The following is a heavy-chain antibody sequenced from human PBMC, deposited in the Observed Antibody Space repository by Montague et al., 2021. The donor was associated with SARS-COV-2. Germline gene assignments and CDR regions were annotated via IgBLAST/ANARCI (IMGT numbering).Heavy chain of an antibody. V-gene: IGHV4-61*01. Sequence: SETLSLTCTVSDGSVISTYPHWHWVRQSPGRGLEWIGGYLFHIDTADYNASLRSRVTISVDTSKNRFSLKLTSVTAADTAVYYCTRGIDPYKTGYWGQGIQVTVSS. D-gene: IGHD6-13*01. CDR1: DGSVISTYPH. CDR3: TRGIDPYKTGY. J-gene: IGHJ4*02. CDR2: LFHIDTA.